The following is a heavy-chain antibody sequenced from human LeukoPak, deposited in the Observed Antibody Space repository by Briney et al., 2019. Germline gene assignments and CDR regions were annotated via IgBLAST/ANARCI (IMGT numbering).Heavy chain of an antibody. V-gene: IGHV1-18*04. D-gene: IGHD6-19*01. Sequence: WASVKVSCKASGYTFTSYGISWVRQAPGQGLEWMGWISAYNGNTNYAQKLQGRVTMTTDTSTSTAYMELRSLRSDDTAVYYCARDLGDIAVAGTWFDYWGQGTLVTVSS. J-gene: IGHJ4*02. CDR3: ARDLGDIAVAGTWFDY. CDR1: GYTFTSYG. CDR2: ISAYNGNT.